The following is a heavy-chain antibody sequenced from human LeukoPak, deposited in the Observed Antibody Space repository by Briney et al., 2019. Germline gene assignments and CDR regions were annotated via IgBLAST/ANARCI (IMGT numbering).Heavy chain of an antibody. CDR1: GGSISSGSYY. J-gene: IGHJ4*02. CDR2: IYTSGST. Sequence: PSETLSLTCTVSGGSISSGSYYWSWIRQPAGKGLEWIGRIYTSGSTNYNPSLKSRVTISVDTSKNQFSLKLSSVTAADTAVYYCARGGYSYGLFGYWGQGTLVTVSS. D-gene: IGHD5-18*01. V-gene: IGHV4-61*02. CDR3: ARGGYSYGLFGY.